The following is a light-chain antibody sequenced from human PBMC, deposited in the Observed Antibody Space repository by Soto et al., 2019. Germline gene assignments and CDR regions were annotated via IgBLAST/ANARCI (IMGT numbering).Light chain of an antibody. CDR3: QHRVHGPT. V-gene: IGKV3-11*01. CDR1: QSVGNY. Sequence: EIALTQSPATLSLPLGERATLSCRARQSVGNYLGWYQQRPGQAPRLLMSDVSRRATGVPARFSGSGSGTDFTLTISSLEPEEVAVYYCQHRVHGPTFGGGTKVEIK. J-gene: IGKJ4*01. CDR2: DVS.